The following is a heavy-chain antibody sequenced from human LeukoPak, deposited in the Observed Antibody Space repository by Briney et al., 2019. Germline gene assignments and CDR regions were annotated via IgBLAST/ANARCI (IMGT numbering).Heavy chain of an antibody. V-gene: IGHV3-9*01. J-gene: IGHJ4*02. CDR3: AKDSGPGGSSWYYFDY. Sequence: GGSLRLSCAASGFTLDDYAMHWVRQAPGKGLEWVSGISWNSGSIGYADSVKGRFTISRDNAKNSLYLQMNSLRAEDTALYYCAKDSGPGGSSWYYFDYWGQGTLVTVSS. CDR2: ISWNSGSI. CDR1: GFTLDDYA. D-gene: IGHD6-13*01.